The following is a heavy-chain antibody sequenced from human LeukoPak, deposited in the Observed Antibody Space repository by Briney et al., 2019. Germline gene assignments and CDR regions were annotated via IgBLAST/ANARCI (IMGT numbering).Heavy chain of an antibody. V-gene: IGHV4-59*02. CDR3: ARTIQAYSTQSISNWFDP. CDR1: GDSVSSHY. D-gene: IGHD3-3*01. J-gene: IGHJ5*02. CDR2: VYYTGST. Sequence: SETLSLTCTVSGDSVSSHYWSWIRQPPGKGLEWIGYVYYTGSTNYNPSLKSRVSMSVDTSHNQFSLRLTSVTAADSAVYYCARTIQAYSTQSISNWFDPWGQGTLVTVSS.